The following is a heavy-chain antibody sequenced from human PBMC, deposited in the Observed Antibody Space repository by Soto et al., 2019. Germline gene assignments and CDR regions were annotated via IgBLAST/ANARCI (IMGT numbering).Heavy chain of an antibody. CDR1: GDSVSSKTYY. D-gene: IGHD4-17*01. CDR2: FYYYTGSA. CDR3: ANDYGDYKSYYVMDV. J-gene: IGHJ6*02. Sequence: QLLQESGPGLVKPSETLSLTCTVSGDSVSSKTYYWGRIRQPPGKGLEWIGSFYYYTGSAYYNPSLRSRVTISVDTSKNQFPLTLSSVTAADSAVYYCANDYGDYKSYYVMDVWGQGTTVTVSS. V-gene: IGHV4-39*01.